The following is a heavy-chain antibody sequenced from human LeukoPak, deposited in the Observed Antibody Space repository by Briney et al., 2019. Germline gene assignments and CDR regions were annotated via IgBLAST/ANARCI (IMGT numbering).Heavy chain of an antibody. Sequence: PSETLSLTCTVSGGSISSGSYYWSWIRQPAGKGLEWIGRIYTSGSTNYNPSLKSRVTISVDTSKNQFSLKLSSVTAADTAVYYCATSSGRYDAFDIWGQGTMVTVSS. CDR2: IYTSGST. D-gene: IGHD3-16*02. V-gene: IGHV4-61*02. J-gene: IGHJ3*02. CDR1: GGSISSGSYY. CDR3: ATSSGRYDAFDI.